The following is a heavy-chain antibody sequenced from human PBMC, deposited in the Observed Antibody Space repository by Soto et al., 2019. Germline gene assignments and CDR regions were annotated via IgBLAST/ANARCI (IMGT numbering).Heavy chain of an antibody. D-gene: IGHD3-22*01. J-gene: IGHJ6*02. CDR1: GYTLTTYG. V-gene: IGHV1-18*04. CDR2: ISAYNGNT. Sequence: GASVKVSCKASGYTLTTYGISWVRQAPGQGLEWMGWISAYNGNTISAQKFQGRVTMTTDTSTSTAYMEVRNLRSDDTAVYYCARDPADGGYDRSGYSYYSYSTHIWGQGTTITVS. CDR3: ARDPADGGYDRSGYSYYSYSTHI.